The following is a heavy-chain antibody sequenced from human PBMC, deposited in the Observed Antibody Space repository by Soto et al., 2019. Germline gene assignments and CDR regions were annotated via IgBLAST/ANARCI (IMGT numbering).Heavy chain of an antibody. D-gene: IGHD6-19*01. J-gene: IGHJ4*02. V-gene: IGHV4-61*01. CDR1: GGSVSSGSYY. CDR2: IYYSGST. CDR3: ARFSSGWYPLPYFDY. Sequence: SETLSLTCTVSGGSVSSGSYYWSWIRHPPGKGLEWIGYIYYSGSTNYNPSLKSRVTISVDTSKNQFSLKLSSVTAADTAVYYCARFSSGWYPLPYFDYWGQGTLVTVSS.